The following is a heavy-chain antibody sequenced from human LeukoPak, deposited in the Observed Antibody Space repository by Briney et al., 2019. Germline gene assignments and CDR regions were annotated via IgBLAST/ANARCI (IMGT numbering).Heavy chain of an antibody. CDR3: ARAPDVGVNYYYCYYGMDV. Sequence: GGSLRLSCAASGFTFSSYWMHWVRQAPGKGLVWVSRINSDGSSTSYADSVKGRFTISRDNAKNTLYLQMNSLRAEDTAVYYCARAPDVGVNYYYCYYGMDVWGQGTTVTVSS. J-gene: IGHJ6*02. D-gene: IGHD3-16*01. V-gene: IGHV3-74*01. CDR1: GFTFSSYW. CDR2: INSDGSST.